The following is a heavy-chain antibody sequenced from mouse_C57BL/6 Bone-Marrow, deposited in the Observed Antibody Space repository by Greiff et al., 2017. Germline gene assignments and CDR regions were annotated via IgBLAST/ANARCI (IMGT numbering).Heavy chain of an antibody. J-gene: IGHJ2*01. CDR1: GYTFTGYW. D-gene: IGHD1-1*02. Sequence: VQLQQSGAELMKPGASVKLSCKATGYTFTGYWIEWVKQRPGHGLEWIGEILPGSGSTNYNEKFKGKATFTADTASNTAYMQLSSLTTEDSAIYYCAWACDDDGGCPSFDYWGQGTTLTVSS. CDR3: AWACDDDGGCPSFDY. CDR2: ILPGSGST. V-gene: IGHV1-9*01.